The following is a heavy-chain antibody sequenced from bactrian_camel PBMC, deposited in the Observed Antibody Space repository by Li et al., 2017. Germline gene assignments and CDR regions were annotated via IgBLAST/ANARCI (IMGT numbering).Heavy chain of an antibody. CDR1: GSTSMYWW. J-gene: IGHJ4*01. Sequence: HVQLVESGGGLVQPGGSLRLSCSAGGSTSMYWWVGWVRQTPGKGLEWVSTLKWDGTDTYYADFVKGRFTISRDNSKNMVYLQMNSLKPEDTAVYYCTRDPGGSGKGQGTQVTVS. V-gene: IGHV3S6*01. CDR2: LKWDGTDT. D-gene: IGHD6*01.